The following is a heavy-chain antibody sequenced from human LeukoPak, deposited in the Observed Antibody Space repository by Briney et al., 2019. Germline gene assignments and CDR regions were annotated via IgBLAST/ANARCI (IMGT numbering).Heavy chain of an antibody. CDR1: GFTFSTSG. V-gene: IGHV3-30*02. CDR2: IRYDGSNK. D-gene: IGHD3-10*01. Sequence: PGGSLRLSCAASGFTFSTSGMHWVRQAPGKGLEWVAFIRYDGSNKYYADSVKGRFTISRDNSKNTLYLQMNSLRAEDTAVYYCAKEVPVMDYYGSGTIDYWGQGTLVTVSS. J-gene: IGHJ4*02. CDR3: AKEVPVMDYYGSGTIDY.